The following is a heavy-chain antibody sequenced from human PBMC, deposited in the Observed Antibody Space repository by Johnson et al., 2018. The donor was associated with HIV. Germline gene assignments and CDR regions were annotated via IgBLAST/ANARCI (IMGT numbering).Heavy chain of an antibody. J-gene: IGHJ3*02. D-gene: IGHD1-14*01. CDR1: GITFSDYY. CDR3: ARDNPSRMAAAFDI. Sequence: QVQLVESGGGLVKPGGSLRLSCAASGITFSDYYMSWIRQAPGQGLEWVSYISSSGNTIYYADSVKGRVTISRDKAKKSLYMQMNSLRAEDTAVYYCARDNPSRMAAAFDIWGQGTMVTVSS. V-gene: IGHV3-11*04. CDR2: ISSSGNTI.